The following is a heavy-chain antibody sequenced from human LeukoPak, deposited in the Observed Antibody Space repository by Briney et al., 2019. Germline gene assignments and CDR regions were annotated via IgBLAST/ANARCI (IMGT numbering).Heavy chain of an antibody. D-gene: IGHD2-21*01. CDR2: IHYSGST. V-gene: IGHV4-59*01. CDR3: ACGGYLSDAFDI. Sequence: SETLSLTCTVSGGFISGYSWSWLRQPPGKGLEWIGYIHYSGSTNYNTSLKSRVTISVDTSKNQFSLKLSSVTAADSAVYYCACGGYLSDAFDIWGQGTVVTVSS. CDR1: GGFISGYS. J-gene: IGHJ3*02.